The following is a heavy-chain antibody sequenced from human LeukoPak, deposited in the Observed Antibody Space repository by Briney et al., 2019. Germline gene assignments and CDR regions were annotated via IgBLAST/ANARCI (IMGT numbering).Heavy chain of an antibody. CDR2: IYYSGST. J-gene: IGHJ5*02. D-gene: IGHD4-17*01. CDR3: ARAVYGDYFDP. CDR1: GGSISSYY. Sequence: SETLSLTCTASGGSISSYYWSWIRQPPGKGLEWIGYIYYSGSTNYNPSLKSRVTISVDTSKNQFSLKLSSVTAADTAVYYCARAVYGDYFDPWGQGTLVTVSS. V-gene: IGHV4-59*01.